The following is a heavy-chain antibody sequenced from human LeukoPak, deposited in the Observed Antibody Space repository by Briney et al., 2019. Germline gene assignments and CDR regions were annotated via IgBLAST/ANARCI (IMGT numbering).Heavy chain of an antibody. J-gene: IGHJ3*02. CDR1: GFTFSSYW. CDR3: AREGRGGFDI. Sequence: GGSLRLSCAASGFTFSSYWMSWIRQAPGKGLEWVANIKQDGSEKEYVGSVKGRFTISRDNAKNSLYLQMNSLGAEDTAVYYCAREGRGGFDIWGQGTMVTVSS. CDR2: IKQDGSEK. V-gene: IGHV3-7*01. D-gene: IGHD6-25*01.